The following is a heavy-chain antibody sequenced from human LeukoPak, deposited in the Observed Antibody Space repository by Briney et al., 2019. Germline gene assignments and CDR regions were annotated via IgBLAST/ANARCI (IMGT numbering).Heavy chain of an antibody. V-gene: IGHV3-21*01. CDR1: GFTFSSYS. J-gene: IGHJ4*02. Sequence: PGGSLRLSCAASGFTFSSYSMNWVRQAPGKGLEWVSFISSSSSYIYYADSVKGRFTISRDNAKNSLYLQMNSLRAEDTAVYYCARESLTMVRGHDYWGQGTLVTVSS. CDR2: ISSSSSYI. D-gene: IGHD3-10*01. CDR3: ARESLTMVRGHDY.